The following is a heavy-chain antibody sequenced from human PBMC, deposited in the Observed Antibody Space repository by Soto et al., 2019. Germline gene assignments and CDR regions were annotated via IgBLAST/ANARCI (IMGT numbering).Heavy chain of an antibody. J-gene: IGHJ4*02. Sequence: ASVKVSCKASGYTFTNYAVHWVRQAPGQRLEWMGWINAGDGNTKNSRNFQGRVTFTRDTSASTAYMELSSLRSEDTAVYYCVRGGAVAGNINFDFWGQGTLVTVSS. D-gene: IGHD6-19*01. V-gene: IGHV1-3*01. CDR1: GYTFTNYA. CDR2: INAGDGNT. CDR3: VRGGAVAGNINFDF.